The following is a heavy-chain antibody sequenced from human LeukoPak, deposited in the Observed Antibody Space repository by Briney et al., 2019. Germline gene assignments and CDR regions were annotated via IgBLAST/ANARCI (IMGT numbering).Heavy chain of an antibody. CDR2: IYRSGST. D-gene: IGHD6-19*01. CDR1: GYSISNGYY. Sequence: SETLSLTYTVSGYSISNGYYWDWIRQPPGRGLEWIGNIYRSGSTSYNPSLKSRVTISVDTSKNQFSLKVNSVTAADTAVYYCARRHSSGWFYYWGQGTLVTVSS. CDR3: ARRHSSGWFYY. V-gene: IGHV4-38-2*02. J-gene: IGHJ4*02.